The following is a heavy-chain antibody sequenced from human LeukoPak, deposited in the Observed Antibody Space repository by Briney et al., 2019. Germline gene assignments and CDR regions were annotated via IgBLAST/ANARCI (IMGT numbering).Heavy chain of an antibody. V-gene: IGHV3-15*01. CDR3: TTIRGFCSGRSCLGY. J-gene: IGHJ4*02. CDR2: IKSKIDGGTT. Sequence: GGSLRLSCAVSGFTFSHAWMSWVRQAPGKGLEWVGRIKSKIDGGTTDYGAPVKGRFTISRDDSKNTLYLQMNSLKSEDTAVYYCTTIRGFCSGRSCLGYWGQGTLVTISS. CDR1: GFTFSHAW. D-gene: IGHD2-15*01.